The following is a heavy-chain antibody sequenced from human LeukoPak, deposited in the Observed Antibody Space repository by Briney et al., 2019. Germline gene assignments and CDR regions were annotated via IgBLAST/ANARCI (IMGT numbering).Heavy chain of an antibody. V-gene: IGHV2-5*02. D-gene: IGHD3-9*01. J-gene: IGHJ6*02. CDR1: GFSLSTSGVG. Sequence: VSGPTLVNPTQTLTLTCTFSGFSLSTSGVGVGWIRQPPGKALEWLALIYWDDDKRYSPSLKSRLTITKDTSKNQVVLTMTNMDPVDTATYYCAHRHQPATYYDILTGDLMGYGMDVWGRGTTVTVSS. CDR2: IYWDDDK. CDR3: AHRHQPATYYDILTGDLMGYGMDV.